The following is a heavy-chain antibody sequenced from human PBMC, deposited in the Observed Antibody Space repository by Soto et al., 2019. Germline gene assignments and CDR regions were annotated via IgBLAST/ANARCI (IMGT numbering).Heavy chain of an antibody. Sequence: QVTLKESCPALVKPTETLTLTCTVSGFSLTTGKMGVSWIRQPPGKALEWLAHIFSDNERSYSTSLQGRLTISKDTSGSQVVVSMTNVDPVDTATYFCARMNVDSYQFYYAMDVWGQGTTVTVSS. J-gene: IGHJ6*02. V-gene: IGHV2-26*01. CDR3: ARMNVDSYQFYYAMDV. D-gene: IGHD4-17*01. CDR2: IFSDNER. CDR1: GFSLTTGKMG.